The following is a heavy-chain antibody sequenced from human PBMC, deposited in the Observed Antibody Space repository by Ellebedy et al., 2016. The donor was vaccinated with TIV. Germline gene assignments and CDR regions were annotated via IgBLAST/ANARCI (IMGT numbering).Heavy chain of an antibody. V-gene: IGHV1-2*02. CDR3: AALPYISTSSAY. D-gene: IGHD6-13*01. J-gene: IGHJ4*02. CDR2: IKSSTGDT. CDR1: GYTFTDYY. Sequence: ASVKVSCKASGYTFTDYYIHWLRQAPGQGLEWMGWIKSSTGDTKYAQKFQGRVTLTRDTSINTAYMELSSLTSDDTAVYYCAALPYISTSSAYWGQGTLVTVSS.